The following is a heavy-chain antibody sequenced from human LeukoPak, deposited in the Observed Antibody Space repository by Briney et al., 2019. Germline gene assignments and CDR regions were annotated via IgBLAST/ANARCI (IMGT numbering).Heavy chain of an antibody. V-gene: IGHV3-48*03. D-gene: IGHD2-15*01. CDR3: AREGGGYRLFEF. Sequence: GGSLRLSCAASGFMFTDFAMHWVRQTPGRGLEWISYISGRATNTEYADSVKARFTISRDNAENTLYLQMDNLRAEDTAVYYCAREGGGYRLFEFWGQGLLVTVSS. J-gene: IGHJ4*02. CDR1: GFMFTDFA. CDR2: ISGRATNT.